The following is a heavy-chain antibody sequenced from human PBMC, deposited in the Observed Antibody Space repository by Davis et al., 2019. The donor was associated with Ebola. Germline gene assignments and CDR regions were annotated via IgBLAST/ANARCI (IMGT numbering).Heavy chain of an antibody. J-gene: IGHJ3*02. V-gene: IGHV4-39*01. Sequence: GSLRLSCAASGFAVTSNYMNWVRQAPGKGLEWIGSIYYSGSTYYNPSLKSRVTISVDTSKNQFSLKLSSVTAADTAVYYCARLRRDAFDIWGQGTMVTVSS. CDR2: IYYSGST. CDR3: ARLRRDAFDI. CDR1: GFAVTSNY.